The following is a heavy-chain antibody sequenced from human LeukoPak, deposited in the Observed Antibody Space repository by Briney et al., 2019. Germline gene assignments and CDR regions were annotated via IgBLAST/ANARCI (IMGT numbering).Heavy chain of an antibody. CDR2: IIPRLSTT. V-gene: IGHV1-69*11. CDR1: GGTFSTYG. J-gene: IGHJ3*02. CDR3: ARNPHSGYDRLFDAFDI. D-gene: IGHD5-12*01. Sequence: SVKVSCKASGGTFSTYGISWVRQAPGQGLEWMGRIIPRLSTTNYAQKFQGRVTITTDESTSTAYMELSSLRSEDTAVYYCARNPHSGYDRLFDAFDIWGQGTMVTVSS.